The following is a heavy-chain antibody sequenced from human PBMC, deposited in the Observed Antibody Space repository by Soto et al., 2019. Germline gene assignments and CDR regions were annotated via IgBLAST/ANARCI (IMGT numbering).Heavy chain of an antibody. CDR1: GYTFTGYY. CDR3: ARAMMYSSGWYHAGAAFDI. Sequence: ASVKVSCKASGYTFTGYYMRWVRQAPGQGLEWMGWINPNSGGTNYAQKFQGWVTMTRDTSISTAYMELSRLRSDDTAVYYCARAMMYSSGWYHAGAAFDIWGQGTMVTVSS. D-gene: IGHD6-19*01. V-gene: IGHV1-2*04. CDR2: INPNSGGT. J-gene: IGHJ3*02.